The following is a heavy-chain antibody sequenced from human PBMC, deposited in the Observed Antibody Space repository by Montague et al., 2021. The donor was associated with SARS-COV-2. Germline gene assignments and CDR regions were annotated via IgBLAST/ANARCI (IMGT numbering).Heavy chain of an antibody. Sequence: SETLSLTCTVSGGSISSYYWSWIRQPPGKGLEWIGNIYYSGSTNYNPSXKSRVTISADTSKNQFSLKLSSVTAADTAVYYCARGSGWMGNAFDIWGQGTMVTVSS. CDR1: GGSISSYY. V-gene: IGHV4-59*01. CDR2: IYYSGST. J-gene: IGHJ3*02. D-gene: IGHD6-19*01. CDR3: ARGSGWMGNAFDI.